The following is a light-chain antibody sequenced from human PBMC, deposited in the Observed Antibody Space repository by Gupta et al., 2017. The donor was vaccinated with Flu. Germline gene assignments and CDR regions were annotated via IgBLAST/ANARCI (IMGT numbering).Light chain of an antibody. CDR2: DVS. Sequence: SITISCTGTRSGGYYYVSWYQQHPGKAPKLLIYDVSSRPSGVSHRFSGSKSGNTASLIIAGLQAEDEANYYCSSFISSTSLVLFGGGTKVTVL. CDR3: SSFISSTSLVL. CDR1: RSGGYYY. V-gene: IGLV2-14*03. J-gene: IGLJ2*01.